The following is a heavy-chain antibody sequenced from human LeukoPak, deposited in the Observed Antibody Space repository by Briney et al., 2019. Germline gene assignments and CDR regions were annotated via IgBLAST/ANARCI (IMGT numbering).Heavy chain of an antibody. Sequence: PGGSLRLSCAASGFTFSTYGMHWVRQAPGKGLEWVAVISYDGSNKYYADSVKGRFTISRDNSKNTLYLQMNSLRAQDTAVYYCAKDRGGRPNQYGFSYYFDYWGQGTLVTVSS. D-gene: IGHD3-10*01. V-gene: IGHV3-30*18. CDR1: GFTFSTYG. CDR2: ISYDGSNK. CDR3: AKDRGGRPNQYGFSYYFDY. J-gene: IGHJ4*02.